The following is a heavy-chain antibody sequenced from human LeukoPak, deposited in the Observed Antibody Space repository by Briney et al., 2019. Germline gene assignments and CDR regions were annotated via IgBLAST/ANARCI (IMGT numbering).Heavy chain of an antibody. D-gene: IGHD5-12*01. CDR3: ARGPVEMATIDSPFDY. Sequence: SETLSLTCAVYGGSFSGYYWSWIRQPPGKGLEWIGEINHSGSTNYNPSLKSRVTISVDTSKNQFSLKLSSVTPADTAVYYCARGPVEMATIDSPFDYWGQGTLVTVSS. J-gene: IGHJ4*02. V-gene: IGHV4-34*01. CDR1: GGSFSGYY. CDR2: INHSGST.